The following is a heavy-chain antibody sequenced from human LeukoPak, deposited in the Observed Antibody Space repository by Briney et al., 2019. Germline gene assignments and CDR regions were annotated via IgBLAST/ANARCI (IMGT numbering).Heavy chain of an antibody. V-gene: IGHV5-51*01. D-gene: IGHD3-16*01. J-gene: IGHJ5*02. Sequence: GESLKISCKGSGYSFTSYWIGWVRQMPGKGLEWMGLIYPGDSDTRYSLSFEGQVTISADKSINTAYLQWSSLKASDTAMYYCVRRGHGDNWFDPWGQGTLVTVSS. CDR2: IYPGDSDT. CDR1: GYSFTSYW. CDR3: VRRGHGDNWFDP.